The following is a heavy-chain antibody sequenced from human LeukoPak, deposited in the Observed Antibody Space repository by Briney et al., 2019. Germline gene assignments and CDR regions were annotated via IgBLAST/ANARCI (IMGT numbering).Heavy chain of an antibody. D-gene: IGHD3-16*02. Sequence: ASVRVSCKASGYTFTSYYMHWVRQAPGQGLEWMGIINPSGGSTSYAQKFQGRVTMTRDTSTSTVYMELSSLRSEDMAVYYCARGGGFLGELSFDWFDPWGQGTLVTVSS. CDR3: ARGGGFLGELSFDWFDP. CDR1: GYTFTSYY. CDR2: INPSGGST. V-gene: IGHV1-46*01. J-gene: IGHJ5*02.